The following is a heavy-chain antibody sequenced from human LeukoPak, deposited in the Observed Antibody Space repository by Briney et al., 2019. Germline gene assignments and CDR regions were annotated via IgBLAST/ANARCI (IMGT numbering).Heavy chain of an antibody. CDR2: IIPIFGTA. CDR3: AHVARYSSSPPGFDP. Sequence: SVKVSCKASGGTFSSYAISWVRQAPGQGLEWMGGIIPIFGTANYAQKFQGRVTITTDESTSTAYMELSSLRSEDTAVYYRAHVARYSSSPPGFDPWGQGTLVTVSS. J-gene: IGHJ5*02. CDR1: GGTFSSYA. D-gene: IGHD6-13*01. V-gene: IGHV1-69*05.